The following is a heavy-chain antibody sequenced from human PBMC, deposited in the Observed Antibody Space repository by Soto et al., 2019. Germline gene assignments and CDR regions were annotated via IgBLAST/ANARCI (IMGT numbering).Heavy chain of an antibody. CDR3: ARHRIEVVWRGFDF. J-gene: IGHJ4*02. V-gene: IGHV4-39*01. Sequence: SETLSLTCTVSTDSSSSTNSYWGWIRQPPGKGLQWIGSSSYNGGTFYNPSLKGRVVISFDTSKKQSSLQVTSVTAADTAVYFCARHRIEVVWRGFDFWGQGSPVTVSS. D-gene: IGHD3-10*01. CDR2: SSYNGGT. CDR1: TDSSSSTNSY.